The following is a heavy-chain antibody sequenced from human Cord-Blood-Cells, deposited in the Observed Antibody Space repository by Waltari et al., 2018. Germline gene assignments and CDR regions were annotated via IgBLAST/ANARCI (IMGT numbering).Heavy chain of an antibody. J-gene: IGHJ3*02. CDR3: ARSGYFGDAFDI. CDR1: GFTFSSYS. Sequence: EVQLVESGGGLVKPGGSLRLSCAASGFTFSSYSMNWVRQAPGKGLEWVSSISSSSSYIYYADSVKGRFTISRDNAKNSLYLQMNSLRAKDTAVYYCARSGYFGDAFDIWGQGTMVTVSS. CDR2: ISSSSSYI. D-gene: IGHD3-10*01. V-gene: IGHV3-21*01.